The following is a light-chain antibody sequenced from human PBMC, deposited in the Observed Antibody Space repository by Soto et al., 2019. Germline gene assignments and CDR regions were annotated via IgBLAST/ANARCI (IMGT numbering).Light chain of an antibody. CDR3: QQYYKSPRT. J-gene: IGKJ1*01. CDR2: WAS. Sequence: DIVMTQSPDSLAVSLGERATINCKSSQSVLYSSNNKNYLGWYQQKVGQPPKLLIYWASTRESGVPDRFSGSGSGTDFTLTISSLQAEDVAVYYCQQYYKSPRTFGQGTKVEIK. V-gene: IGKV4-1*01. CDR1: QSVLYSSNNKNY.